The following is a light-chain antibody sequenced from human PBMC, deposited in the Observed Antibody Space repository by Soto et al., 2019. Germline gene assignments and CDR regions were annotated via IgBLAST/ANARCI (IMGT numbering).Light chain of an antibody. V-gene: IGLV1-51*01. CDR2: DNN. CDR1: SSNIGTYT. J-gene: IGLJ2*01. Sequence: QSVLTQPPSASGTPGQRVTISCSGTSSNIGTYTVNWYQQLPGTAPKLLIYDNNKRPSGIPDRFSGSKSGTSATLGITGLQTGDEAEYYCGTWDNSLSAGVFGGGTKLTVL. CDR3: GTWDNSLSAGV.